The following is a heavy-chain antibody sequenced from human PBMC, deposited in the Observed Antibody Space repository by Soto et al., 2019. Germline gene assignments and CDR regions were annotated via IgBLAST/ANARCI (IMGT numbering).Heavy chain of an antibody. V-gene: IGHV3-7*03. D-gene: IGHD1-26*01. CDR2: IKEDGSEK. J-gene: IGHJ4*02. CDR1: GFTLISFW. CDR3: ASYRTMGC. Sequence: EVQLVESGGGLVQPGGSLRLSCAASGFTLISFWMSWVRQAPGKGLEWVASIKEDGSEKTYVDSVKGRFSISRDTAKNPLYLQMNSLRVEDAAVYYCASYRTMGCWGQGTPVTVSS.